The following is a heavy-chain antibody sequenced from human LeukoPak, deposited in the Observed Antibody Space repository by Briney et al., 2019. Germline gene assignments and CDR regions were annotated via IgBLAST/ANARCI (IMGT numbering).Heavy chain of an antibody. Sequence: GGSLRLSCAASGFTFSNSAMHWVRQSPGKGLEWVAVISYDGTKKYYAVSVQGRFTISRDTSKNTLYLQMDSLRAEDTAVYYCARDNYDYVWGSYKVDYWGQGTLVTVSS. D-gene: IGHD3-16*01. CDR3: ARDNYDYVWGSYKVDY. CDR1: GFTFSNSA. CDR2: ISYDGTKK. J-gene: IGHJ4*02. V-gene: IGHV3-30-3*01.